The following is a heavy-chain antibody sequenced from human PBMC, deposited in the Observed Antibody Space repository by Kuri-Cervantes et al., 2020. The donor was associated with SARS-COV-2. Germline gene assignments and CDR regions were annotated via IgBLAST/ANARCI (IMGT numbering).Heavy chain of an antibody. CDR3: ANLGWGAAPPEY. J-gene: IGHJ4*02. CDR2: LSYDGSNK. V-gene: IGHV3-30-3*01. CDR1: GFTFSSYA. Sequence: GESLKISWAASGFTFSSYALHWVRQAPGKGLEWVAVLSYDGSNKYYADSVKGRFTISRDNSKNTLYLQMNSLGAEDTAMYYCANLGWGAAPPEYWGQGTLVTVSS. D-gene: IGHD6-6*01.